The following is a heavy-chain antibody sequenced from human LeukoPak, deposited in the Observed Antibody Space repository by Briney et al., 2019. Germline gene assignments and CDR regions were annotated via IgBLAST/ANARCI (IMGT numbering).Heavy chain of an antibody. CDR2: ISYDGSNK. CDR3: AKDYNVRYSGSSLPFDY. J-gene: IGHJ4*02. CDR1: GFTFSSYG. Sequence: TGGSLRLSCAASGFTFSSYGMHWVRQAPGKGLEWVAVISYDGSNKYYADSVKGRFTISRDNSKNTLYLQMNSLRAEDTAVYYCAKDYNVRYSGSSLPFDYWGQGTLVIVSS. D-gene: IGHD1-26*01. V-gene: IGHV3-30*18.